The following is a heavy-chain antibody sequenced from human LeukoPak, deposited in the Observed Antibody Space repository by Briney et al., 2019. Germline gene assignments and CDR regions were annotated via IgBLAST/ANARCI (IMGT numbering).Heavy chain of an antibody. J-gene: IGHJ4*02. CDR2: ISTYNDNT. CDR1: NYTFTNYG. Sequence: DSVKVSCKTSNYTFTNYGITWVRQAPGQGPEWLGWISTYNDNTYYAQKFQGRVTMTTDTSTSTAYMELMSLTSDDTAVYYCARSNSGSYYHFDYWGQGTLVTVSS. CDR3: ARSNSGSYYHFDY. V-gene: IGHV1-18*01. D-gene: IGHD1-26*01.